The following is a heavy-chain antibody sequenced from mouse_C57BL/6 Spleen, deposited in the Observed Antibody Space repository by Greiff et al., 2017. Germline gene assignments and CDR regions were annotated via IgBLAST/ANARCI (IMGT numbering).Heavy chain of an antibody. Sequence: EVQVVESGGGLVQPGGSLKLSCAASGFTFSDYYMYWVRQTPEKRLEWVAYISNGGGSTYYPDTVKGRFTISRDNAKNTLYLQMSRLKSEDTAMYYCARHSYAMDYWGQGTSVTVSS. CDR3: ARHSYAMDY. V-gene: IGHV5-12*01. CDR1: GFTFSDYY. J-gene: IGHJ4*01. CDR2: ISNGGGST.